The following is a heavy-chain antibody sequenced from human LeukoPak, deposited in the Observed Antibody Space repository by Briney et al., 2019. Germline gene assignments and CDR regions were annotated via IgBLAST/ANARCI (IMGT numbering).Heavy chain of an antibody. J-gene: IGHJ6*03. D-gene: IGHD2-8*01. CDR2: IQYDGSDK. Sequence: HPGGSLRLSCAASGFTFSIYGMQWVRQAPGKGLEWVAFIQYDGSDKYYADSVKGRFTISRDNSKNTLFLQLNSLRAEDTAVYYCAKDRAPMVVYYYMDVWGKGTTVTVPS. CDR3: AKDRAPMVVYYYMDV. CDR1: GFTFSIYG. V-gene: IGHV3-30*02.